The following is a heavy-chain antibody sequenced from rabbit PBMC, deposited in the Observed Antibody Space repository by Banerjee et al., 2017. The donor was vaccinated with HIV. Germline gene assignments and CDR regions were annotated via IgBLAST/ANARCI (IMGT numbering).Heavy chain of an antibody. D-gene: IGHD4-1*01. V-gene: IGHV1S45*01. CDR2: IYTGGSGTT. CDR1: GLDLSSSYR. J-gene: IGHJ4*01. Sequence: QEQLVEYGGDLVQPEGTLTLTCKASGLDLSSSYRICWVRQAPGKGLEWIACIYTGGSGTTYYASWAKGRFTISKTSSTTVTLQLNSLTAADTATYFCARGSGWGTFPDYFNLWGQGTLVTVS. CDR3: ARGSGWGTFPDYFNL.